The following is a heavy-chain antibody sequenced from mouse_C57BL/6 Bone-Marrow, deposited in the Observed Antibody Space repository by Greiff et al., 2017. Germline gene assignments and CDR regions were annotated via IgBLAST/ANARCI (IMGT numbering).Heavy chain of an antibody. CDR1: GFNIKDDY. V-gene: IGHV14-4*01. CDR2: IDPENGDT. D-gene: IGHD1-1*01. J-gene: IGHJ2*01. CDR3: TSTTVVATPYYFDY. Sequence: VQLQQSGAELVRPGASVKLSCTASGFNIKDDYMHWVKQRPEQGLEWIGWIDPENGDTEYASQFQGKATITADTSSNTAYLQLSSLTSEDTAVYYCTSTTVVATPYYFDYWGQGTTLPVSS.